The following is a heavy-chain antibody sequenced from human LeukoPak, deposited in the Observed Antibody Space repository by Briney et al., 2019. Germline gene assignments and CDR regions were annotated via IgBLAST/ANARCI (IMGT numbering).Heavy chain of an antibody. J-gene: IGHJ4*02. CDR1: GGTFSSYA. D-gene: IGHD1-1*01. V-gene: IGHV1-8*02. CDR2: INPNSGNT. Sequence: ASVKVSWKASGGTFSSYAISWVRQAPAQGLEWMGWINPNSGNTGFTQKFQGRVTLTRSTSISTAYMELSSLTSDDTAVYYCARTSTGTRGGYDVWGQGTLVTVSS. CDR3: ARTSTGTRGGYDV.